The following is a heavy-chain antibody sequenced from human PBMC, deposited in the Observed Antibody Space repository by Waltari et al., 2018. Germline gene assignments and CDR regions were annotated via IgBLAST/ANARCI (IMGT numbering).Heavy chain of an antibody. CDR1: GASINSSY. D-gene: IGHD2-15*01. Sequence: QVQLQESGPGLVKPSETLSLTCTVSGASINSSYWSWIRQPPGKELEWIGYIYYSGSTNYNPALKSRVTISVDTSKSQFSLKLSSVTAADTAVYYCARGYCSGGTCYSRYFDYWGQGTLVTVSS. J-gene: IGHJ4*02. CDR3: ARGYCSGGTCYSRYFDY. V-gene: IGHV4-59*01. CDR2: IYYSGST.